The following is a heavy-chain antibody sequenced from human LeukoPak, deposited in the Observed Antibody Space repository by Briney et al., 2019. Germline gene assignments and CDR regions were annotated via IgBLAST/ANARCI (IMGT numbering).Heavy chain of an antibody. Sequence: GGSLRVSCVASGFSFSTAGMCWVREAPGKGLGWVALISYDGRGKNYADSLKGRFTTSRDNTTNTLYLRMKTVRPQSTAVCYSAKPRQLKGYAVYHSADS. CDR3: AKPRQLKGYAVYHSADS. CDR2: ISYDGRGK. J-gene: IGHJ5*01. D-gene: IGHD2-15*01. CDR1: GFSFSTAG. V-gene: IGHV3-33*05.